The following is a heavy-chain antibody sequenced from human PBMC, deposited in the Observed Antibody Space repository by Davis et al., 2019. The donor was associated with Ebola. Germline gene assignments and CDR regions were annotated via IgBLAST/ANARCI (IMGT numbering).Heavy chain of an antibody. CDR2: INPNSGGT. D-gene: IGHD2-21*01. Sequence: AASVKVSCKASGYTFTSYDINWVRQAPGQGLEWMGWINPNSGGTNYAQKFQGWVTMTRDTSISTAYMELSRLRSDDTAVYYCARGDYNWFDPWGQGTLVTVSS. V-gene: IGHV1-2*04. CDR3: ARGDYNWFDP. CDR1: GYTFTSYD. J-gene: IGHJ5*02.